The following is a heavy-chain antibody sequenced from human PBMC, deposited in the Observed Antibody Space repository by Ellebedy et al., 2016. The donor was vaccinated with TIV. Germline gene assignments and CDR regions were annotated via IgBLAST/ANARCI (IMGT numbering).Heavy chain of an antibody. CDR3: ARGPGWVRCPSDICYRNWFDP. Sequence: MPSETLSLTCAVSGGSFSGFYWTWIRQPPGKGLEWIGEINHGGGSSYNPSLKSRATISVDTSKNQFSLRLGSVTAADTAVYYCARGPGWVRCPSDICYRNWFDPWGQGILVTVSS. CDR1: GGSFSGFY. J-gene: IGHJ5*02. V-gene: IGHV4-34*01. D-gene: IGHD2-8*01. CDR2: INHGGGS.